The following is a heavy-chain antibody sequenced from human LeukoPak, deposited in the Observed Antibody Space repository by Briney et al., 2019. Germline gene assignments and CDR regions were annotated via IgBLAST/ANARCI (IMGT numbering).Heavy chain of an antibody. J-gene: IGHJ4*02. V-gene: IGHV3-9*01. CDR3: ARGLGYSYGYGIDY. CDR2: ISWNSGSK. CDR1: GFTFVDYA. D-gene: IGHD5-18*01. Sequence: GGSLRLSCAASGFTFVDYAMHWVRQAPGKGLEWVSGISWNSGSKGYADPVKGRFTISRDNSQNTLFLQMNNVRAEDTALYYCARGLGYSYGYGIDYWGQGTLVAVSS.